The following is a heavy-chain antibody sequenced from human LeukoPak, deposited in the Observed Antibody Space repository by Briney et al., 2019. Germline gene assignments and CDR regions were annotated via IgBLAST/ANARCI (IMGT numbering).Heavy chain of an antibody. J-gene: IGHJ4*02. CDR1: SDSMSTSSYY. Sequence: SETLSLTCNVSSDSMSTSSYYWGWIRQPPGKGLEWIGSIYYSGSTYYNPSLKSRVTMSVDTSKNQFSLKVSSVTAADTAVYYCARHIAASRYCTSTTCYSADHWSQGTLVTVSS. V-gene: IGHV4-39*01. CDR3: ARHIAASRYCTSTTCYSADH. D-gene: IGHD2-2*01. CDR2: IYYSGST.